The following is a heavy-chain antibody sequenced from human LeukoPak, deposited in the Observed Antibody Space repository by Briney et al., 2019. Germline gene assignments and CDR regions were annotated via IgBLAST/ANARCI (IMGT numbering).Heavy chain of an antibody. V-gene: IGHV1-69*05. J-gene: IGHJ4*02. D-gene: IGHD5-18*01. Sequence: SVKVSCKASGGTFSSYAISWVRQAPGQGLEWMGGIIPIFGTANYAQKFQGRVTMTRDMSTSTVYMELSSLRSEDTAVYYCARDSEDTTMGPGYWGQGTLVTVSS. CDR1: GGTFSSYA. CDR2: IIPIFGTA. CDR3: ARDSEDTTMGPGY.